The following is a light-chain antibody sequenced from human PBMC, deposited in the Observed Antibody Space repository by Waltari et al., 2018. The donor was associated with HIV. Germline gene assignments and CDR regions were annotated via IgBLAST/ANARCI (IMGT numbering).Light chain of an antibody. CDR2: GAS. CDR1: QSLSGN. V-gene: IGKV3-15*01. Sequence: MPQSPATLSVSPGQRVTLSCRASQSLSGNLAWYQQKPGQAPRLLIHGASTRATGFPDRFTGSGSGAEFTLTISSLQSEDFAVYYCQQYNNWPWTFGQGTKVEIK. CDR3: QQYNNWPWT. J-gene: IGKJ1*01.